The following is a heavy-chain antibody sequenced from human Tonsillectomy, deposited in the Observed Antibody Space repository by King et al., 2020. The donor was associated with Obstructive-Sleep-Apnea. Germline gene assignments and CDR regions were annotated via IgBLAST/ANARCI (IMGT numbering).Heavy chain of an antibody. J-gene: IGHJ4*02. V-gene: IGHV4-59*01. CDR2: IYYIGTT. CDR3: ARGSSGYSYG. D-gene: IGHD5-18*01. Sequence: QLQESGPGLVKPSETLSLTCTVSGGSISSYFWSWIRQPPGKGLEWIGYIYYIGTTNYNPPLKSRVTLSIDTSKNQFSLRLSSVTAADTAVYYCARGSSGYSYGWGQGTLVTVSS. CDR1: GGSISSYF.